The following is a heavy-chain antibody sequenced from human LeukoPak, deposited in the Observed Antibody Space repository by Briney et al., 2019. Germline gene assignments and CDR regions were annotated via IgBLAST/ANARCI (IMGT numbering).Heavy chain of an antibody. D-gene: IGHD4-11*01. V-gene: IGHV1-2*02. CDR2: IDPNSGGT. CDR1: GYTFTDYY. Sequence: ASVKVSCKASGYTFTDYYMHWVRQAPGQGLEWMGWIDPNSGGTKYAQRFQGRVTMTRDTSITTAYMELSRLRSDDTAVYYCARGGPSPTTVTSNRYFDLWGRGTLVTVSS. CDR3: ARGGPSPTTVTSNRYFDL. J-gene: IGHJ2*01.